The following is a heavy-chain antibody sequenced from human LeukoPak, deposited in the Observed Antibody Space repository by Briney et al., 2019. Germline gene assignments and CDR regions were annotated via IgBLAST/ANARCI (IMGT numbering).Heavy chain of an antibody. V-gene: IGHV3-66*01. CDR2: IYTGGNT. Sequence: GGSLRLSCAGSGFTVSSNHMSWVRQAPGKGLEWVSLIYTGGNTYYADSVKGRFTLSRDNSKNTVYLQMSSLRVEDTAVYFCASISDLLYYFDSWGQGTLVTVSS. CDR3: ASISDLLYYFDS. CDR1: GFTVSSNH. J-gene: IGHJ4*02.